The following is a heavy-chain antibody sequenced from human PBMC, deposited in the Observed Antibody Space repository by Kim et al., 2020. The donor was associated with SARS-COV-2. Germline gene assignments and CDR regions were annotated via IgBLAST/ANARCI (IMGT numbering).Heavy chain of an antibody. CDR3: ARVNPIAGGWYDAFDI. CDR1: GFTLSGST. D-gene: IGHD6-19*01. CDR2: IRSKANSYAT. Sequence: GGSLRLSCAASGFTLSGSTVHWVRQASGKGLEWVRRIRSKANSYATAYAASVKNRFTISRDDSKNTAYLQMNSLKTEDTAVYYCARVNPIAGGWYDAFDIWGQGTMVTVSS. V-gene: IGHV3-73*01. J-gene: IGHJ3*02.